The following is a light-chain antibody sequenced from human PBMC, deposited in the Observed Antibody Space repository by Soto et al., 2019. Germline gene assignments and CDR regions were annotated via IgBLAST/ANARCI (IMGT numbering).Light chain of an antibody. CDR1: QGIRNE. CDR2: DAS. V-gene: IGKV1-17*01. Sequence: DIQMTQSPSSLSASVGDRVIITCRASQGIRNELGWYQQKPGKAPKRLIYDASILQGGVPSRFSGSGSGTEFTLTISSLQPEDFATYSCLQHYSYPWTFGQGTKVEVK. J-gene: IGKJ1*01. CDR3: LQHYSYPWT.